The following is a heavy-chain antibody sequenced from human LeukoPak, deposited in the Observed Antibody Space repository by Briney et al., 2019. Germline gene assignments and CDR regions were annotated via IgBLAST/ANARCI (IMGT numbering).Heavy chain of an antibody. Sequence: SETLSLTCTVSGYSISSGYYWGWIRQPPGKGLEWIGSIFHSGSTYNNPSLKSRVTISVDTSKNQFSLKVSSVTAADTAVYYCARDRDHSGSFYWGQGILVTVS. CDR1: GYSISSGYY. CDR2: IFHSGST. D-gene: IGHD1-26*01. CDR3: ARDRDHSGSFY. V-gene: IGHV4-38-2*02. J-gene: IGHJ4*02.